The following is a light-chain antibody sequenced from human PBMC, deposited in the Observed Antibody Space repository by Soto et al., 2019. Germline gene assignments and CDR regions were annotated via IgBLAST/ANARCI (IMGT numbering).Light chain of an antibody. CDR1: QSVSSNY. Sequence: EIVLTQSPDTVSLSPGGTATLSCRASQSVSSNYLAWYQQKPGQAPRLLIYGASSRATGIPDRFSGSGSGTDFTLTISRLEREDFAVFYCQQYDNSITFGQGTRLEI. CDR3: QQYDNSIT. V-gene: IGKV3-20*01. CDR2: GAS. J-gene: IGKJ5*01.